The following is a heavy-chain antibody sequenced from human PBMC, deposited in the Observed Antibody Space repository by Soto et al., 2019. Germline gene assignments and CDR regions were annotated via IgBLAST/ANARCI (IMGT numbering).Heavy chain of an antibody. J-gene: IGHJ4*02. Sequence: GGSLRLSCAASGFTFSSYVMNWVRQAPGKGLEWVSSISGSGGNTFYADSVKGRFTISRDNSKNTLYLQISSLRAEDTAVYYCAKGPDYDILTGYYNWFDYWGQGTLVTVSS. D-gene: IGHD3-9*01. CDR3: AKGPDYDILTGYYNWFDY. CDR1: GFTFSSYV. CDR2: ISGSGGNT. V-gene: IGHV3-23*01.